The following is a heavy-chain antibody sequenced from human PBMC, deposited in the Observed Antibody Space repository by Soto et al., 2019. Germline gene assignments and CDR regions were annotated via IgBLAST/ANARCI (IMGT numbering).Heavy chain of an antibody. CDR3: AKREGDGYSLAEFFQH. CDR2: VSGSGTMT. Sequence: EVQLLESGGGLVQPGGSLRLSCAASGFTFTSHAMSWVRQAPGKGLEWVSGVSGSGTMTYYADSVKGRFTISRDNSRNTLYHQMDSLRAEDTALYYCAKREGDGYSLAEFFQHWGQGTLGTVSS. D-gene: IGHD2-21*01. V-gene: IGHV3-23*01. J-gene: IGHJ1*01. CDR1: GFTFTSHA.